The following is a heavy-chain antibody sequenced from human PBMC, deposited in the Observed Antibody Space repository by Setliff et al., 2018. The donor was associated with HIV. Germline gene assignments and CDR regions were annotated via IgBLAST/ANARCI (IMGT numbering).Heavy chain of an antibody. CDR2: IKQDGSEI. J-gene: IGHJ4*02. D-gene: IGHD1-26*01. CDR3: ARDAKGSIDY. CDR1: GFTLNRYW. V-gene: IGHV3-7*01. Sequence: GGSLRLSCAASGFTLNRYWMSWVRQAPGKGLEWVANIKQDGSEIHYVDSVKGRFTISRDNAKNSLYLQMNILRAEGTAVYYCARDAKGSIDYWGQGTLVTVSS.